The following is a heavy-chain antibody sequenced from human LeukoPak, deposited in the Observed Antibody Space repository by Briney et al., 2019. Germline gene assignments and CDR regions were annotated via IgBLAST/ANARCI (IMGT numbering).Heavy chain of an antibody. CDR1: GGTFSSYA. CDR2: IIPIFGTA. D-gene: IGHD3-10*01. V-gene: IGHV1-69*13. Sequence: ASVKVSCKASGGTFSSYAISWVRQAPGQGLEWMGGIIPIFGTANYAQKFQGRVTITADESTSTAYMELSSLRSEDTAVYYCARVPLGRYYYGSGSYYKSYYGMDVWGQGTTVTVSS. J-gene: IGHJ6*02. CDR3: ARVPLGRYYYGSGSYYKSYYGMDV.